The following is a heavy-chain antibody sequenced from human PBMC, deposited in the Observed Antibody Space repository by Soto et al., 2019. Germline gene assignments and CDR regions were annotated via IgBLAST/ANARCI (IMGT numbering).Heavy chain of an antibody. J-gene: IGHJ5*02. Sequence: EAQLVESGGGLVQPGGSLRLSCAASGFTFSSYSMNWVRQAPGKGLEWVSYISSSSSTIYYADSVKGRFTISRDNAKNSLNLQMNSLRAEDTAVYYCARGGSLKWFDPWGQGTLVTVSS. CDR1: GFTFSSYS. CDR2: ISSSSSTI. CDR3: ARGGSLKWFDP. V-gene: IGHV3-48*01. D-gene: IGHD3-10*01.